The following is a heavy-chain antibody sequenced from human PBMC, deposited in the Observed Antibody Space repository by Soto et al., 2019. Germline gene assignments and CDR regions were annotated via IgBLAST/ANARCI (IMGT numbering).Heavy chain of an antibody. Sequence: SETLSLTCAVSGVSISSGGYSWSWIQQPPGKGLEWIGYIYHSGSTYYNPSLKSRVTISVDTSKNQFSLKLSSVTAADTAVYYCARDYGHNWFDPWGQGTLVTVSS. D-gene: IGHD4-17*01. J-gene: IGHJ5*02. CDR1: GVSISSGGYS. V-gene: IGHV4-30-2*01. CDR2: IYHSGST. CDR3: ARDYGHNWFDP.